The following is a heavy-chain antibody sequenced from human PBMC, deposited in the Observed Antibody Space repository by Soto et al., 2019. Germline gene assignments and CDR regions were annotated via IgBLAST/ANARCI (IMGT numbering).Heavy chain of an antibody. CDR2: INHSGST. Sequence: SETLSLTCAVYGGSFSGYYWSWIRQPPGKGLEWIGEINHSGSTNYNPSLKSRVTISVDTSKNQFSLKLSSVTAADTAVYYCARGAATIFGVVTNYYFDYWGQGTLVTVSS. V-gene: IGHV4-34*01. J-gene: IGHJ4*02. D-gene: IGHD3-3*01. CDR3: ARGAATIFGVVTNYYFDY. CDR1: GGSFSGYY.